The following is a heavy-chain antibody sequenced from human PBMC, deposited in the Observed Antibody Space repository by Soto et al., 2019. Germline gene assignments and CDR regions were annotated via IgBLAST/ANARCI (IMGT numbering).Heavy chain of an antibody. CDR2: ISFDGANE. D-gene: IGHD2-15*01. CDR3: ARPIPRWSYHYGMDV. V-gene: IGHV3-30-3*01. CDR1: EFTFSSYA. J-gene: IGHJ6*02. Sequence: QLVESGGRGVQPGRSLRLSCEASEFTFSSYAMHWVRQAPGRGLEWVALISFDGANEYYADSVKGRIIISRDNSKSMVYLQMNSLRPDDTAIYYCARPIPRWSYHYGMDVWGQGTTVTVSS.